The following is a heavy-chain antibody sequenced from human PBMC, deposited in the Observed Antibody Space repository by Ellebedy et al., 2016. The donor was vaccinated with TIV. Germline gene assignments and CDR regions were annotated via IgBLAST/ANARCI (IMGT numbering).Heavy chain of an antibody. CDR2: ISSSTRFI. D-gene: IGHD1-26*01. V-gene: IGHV3-21*04. CDR3: VRDLHWSYFD. Sequence: GESLKISCAASGFTFNMHSMNWVRQAPGKGLEWVSYISSSTRFIYYADSVKGRFTISRDNAKNSLFLQMNSLRAEDTAVYYCVRDLHWSYFDWGQGTLVTVSS. J-gene: IGHJ4*02. CDR1: GFTFNMHS.